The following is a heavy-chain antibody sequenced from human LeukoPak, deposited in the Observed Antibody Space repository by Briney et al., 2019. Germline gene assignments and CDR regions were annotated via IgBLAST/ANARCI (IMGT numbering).Heavy chain of an antibody. J-gene: IGHJ4*02. V-gene: IGHV3-7*01. D-gene: IGHD3/OR15-3a*01. Sequence: GGSLRLSCAASGLIFRNFWMSWVRQTPGKGLEWVASINPDGSDIYQADCVKGRFTISRDNAQNSLYLQMSGLRGDDTAVYFCARGHHGLEVWGQGVLATVSS. CDR3: ARGHHGLEV. CDR2: INPDGSDI. CDR1: GLIFRNFW.